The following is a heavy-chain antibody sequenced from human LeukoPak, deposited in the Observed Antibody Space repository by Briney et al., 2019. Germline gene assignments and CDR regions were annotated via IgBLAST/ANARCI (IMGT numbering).Heavy chain of an antibody. CDR2: ISGGGETT. D-gene: IGHD7-27*01. Sequence: GGSLRLSCAASGFTFSDYYMSWIRQAPGKGLEWVSSISGGGETTYYADSVKGRFTISRDNSKNTLYLQMNSLRAEDTAVYYCDPHSGLGTWGQGTLVTVSS. J-gene: IGHJ5*02. CDR1: GFTFSDYY. V-gene: IGHV3-23*01. CDR3: DPHSGLGT.